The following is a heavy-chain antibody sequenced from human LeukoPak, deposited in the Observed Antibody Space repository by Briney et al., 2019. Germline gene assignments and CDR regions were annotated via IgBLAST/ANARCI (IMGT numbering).Heavy chain of an antibody. Sequence: ASVKVSCKASGYTFTSCDINWVRQATGQGLEWMGWMNPNSGNTGYAQKFQGRVTMTRNTSISTAYMELSSLRSEDTAVYYCARASYYYDSSGYYALDYFDYWGQGTLVTVSS. V-gene: IGHV1-8*01. D-gene: IGHD3-22*01. J-gene: IGHJ4*02. CDR3: ARASYYYDSSGYYALDYFDY. CDR1: GYTFTSCD. CDR2: MNPNSGNT.